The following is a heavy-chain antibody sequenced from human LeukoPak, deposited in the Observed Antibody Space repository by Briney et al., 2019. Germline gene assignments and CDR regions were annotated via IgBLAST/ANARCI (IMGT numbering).Heavy chain of an antibody. J-gene: IGHJ4*02. CDR1: GFTFSSNA. V-gene: IGHV3-23*01. D-gene: IGHD6-13*01. CDR3: AKDGAAAGASSPFDY. Sequence: GGSLRLSCAASGFTFSSNAMSWVRQAPGKGLEWVSYISGSGGSRYYADSVKGRFTISRDNSKNTLYLQMNSLRAEDTAVYYCAKDGAAAGASSPFDYWGQGTLVTVSS. CDR2: ISGSGGSR.